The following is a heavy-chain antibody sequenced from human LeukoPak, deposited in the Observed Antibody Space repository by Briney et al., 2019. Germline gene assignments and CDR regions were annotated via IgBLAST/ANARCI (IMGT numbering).Heavy chain of an antibody. CDR2: ISAYNGNT. CDR3: ARDTEWERNPDYFDY. J-gene: IGHJ4*02. CDR1: GYTFTNYG. Sequence: AASVKVSCKASGYTFTNYGISWVRQAPGQGLEWMGWISAYNGNTNYAQKFQGRVTMTTDTSTSTAYRELRNLRSDDTAVYYCARDTEWERNPDYFDYWGEGTLVTVSS. V-gene: IGHV1-18*01. D-gene: IGHD1-26*01.